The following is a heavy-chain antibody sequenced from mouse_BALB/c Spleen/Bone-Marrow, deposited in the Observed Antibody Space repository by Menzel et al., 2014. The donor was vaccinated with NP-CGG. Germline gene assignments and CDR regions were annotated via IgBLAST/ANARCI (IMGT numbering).Heavy chain of an antibody. Sequence: EVKLVESGGGLVQPGGSRKLSCAASGFTFSSFGMHWVRQAPEKGLEWVAYISSGSSTIYYADTVKGRFTISRDNPKNTLFLQMTSLRSEDTAMYYCARSDGNYDYAMDYWGQGPSVTVSS. CDR3: ARSDGNYDYAMDY. D-gene: IGHD2-1*01. J-gene: IGHJ4*01. V-gene: IGHV5-17*02. CDR1: GFTFSSFG. CDR2: ISSGSSTI.